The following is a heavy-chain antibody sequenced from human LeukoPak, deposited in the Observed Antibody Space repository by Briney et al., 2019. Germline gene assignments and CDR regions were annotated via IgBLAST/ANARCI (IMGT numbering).Heavy chain of an antibody. Sequence: GASVKVSCKASGYTFTGYYMHWVRQAPGQGLEWMGWINPNSGGTNYAQKFQGWVTMTRDTSISTAYMELSRLRSDDTAVYYCAREVSGGPYYYYGMDVWGQGTTVTVSS. CDR2: INPNSGGT. CDR1: GYTFTGYY. J-gene: IGHJ6*02. CDR3: AREVSGGPYYYYGMDV. D-gene: IGHD3-10*01. V-gene: IGHV1-2*04.